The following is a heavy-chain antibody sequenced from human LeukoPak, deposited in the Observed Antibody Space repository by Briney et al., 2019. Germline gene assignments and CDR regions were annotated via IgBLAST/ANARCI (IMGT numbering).Heavy chain of an antibody. CDR2: ITGSGGST. CDR1: GFTFSSYA. J-gene: IGHJ4*02. Sequence: GGSLTLSCAASGFTFSSYAMSWVRQAPGKGLEWDSAITGSGGSTYYADSVKGRFTISRDNSENTLYLQMNSLRAEDTAVYYCAKDDIYYGSGRRGDYWGQGTLVTVSS. D-gene: IGHD3-10*01. V-gene: IGHV3-23*01. CDR3: AKDDIYYGSGRRGDY.